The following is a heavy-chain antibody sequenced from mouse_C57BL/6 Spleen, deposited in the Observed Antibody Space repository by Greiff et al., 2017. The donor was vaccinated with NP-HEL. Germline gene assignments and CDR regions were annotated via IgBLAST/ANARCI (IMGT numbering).Heavy chain of an antibody. CDR3: ARGGYDYDDAMDY. J-gene: IGHJ4*01. V-gene: IGHV5-4*03. CDR1: GFTFSSYA. CDR2: ISDGGSYT. D-gene: IGHD2-4*01. Sequence: DVKLVESGGGLVKPGGSLKLSCAASGFTFSSYAMSWVRQTPEKRLEWVATISDGGSYTYYPDNVKGRFTISRDNAKNNLYLQMSHLKSEDTAMYYCARGGYDYDDAMDYWGQGTSVTVSS.